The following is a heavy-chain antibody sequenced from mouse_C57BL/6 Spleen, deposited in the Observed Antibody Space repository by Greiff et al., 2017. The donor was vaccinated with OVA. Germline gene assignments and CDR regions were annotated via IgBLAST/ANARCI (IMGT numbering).Heavy chain of an antibody. CDR1: GYTFTDYY. CDR2: INPYNGGT. V-gene: IGHV1-19*01. D-gene: IGHD1-1*01. J-gene: IGHJ1*03. CDR3: ASYGSSYYWYFDV. Sequence: EVKLQQSGPVLVKPGASVKMSCKASGYTFTDYYMNWVKQSHGKSLEWIGVINPYNGGTSYNQKFKGKATLTVDKSSSTAYLELNSLTSEDSAVYYCASYGSSYYWYFDVWGTGTTVTVSS.